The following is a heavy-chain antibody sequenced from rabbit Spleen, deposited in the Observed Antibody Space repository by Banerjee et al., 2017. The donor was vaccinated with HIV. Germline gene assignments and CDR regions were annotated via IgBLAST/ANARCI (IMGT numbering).Heavy chain of an antibody. J-gene: IGHJ6*01. CDR2: IYGGAGGTT. CDR3: ARSTYGYDDYGDLYYAAMDL. Sequence: QEQLMESGGGLVKPEGSLTLTCTASGFSFSSSYWICWVRQAPGKGLEWIACIYGGAGGTTYYASWPKGRFTISKTSSTTVTLQMTSLTAADTATYFCARSTYGYDDYGDLYYAAMDLWGPGTLVTVS. V-gene: IGHV1S45*01. CDR1: GFSFSSSYW. D-gene: IGHD2-1*01.